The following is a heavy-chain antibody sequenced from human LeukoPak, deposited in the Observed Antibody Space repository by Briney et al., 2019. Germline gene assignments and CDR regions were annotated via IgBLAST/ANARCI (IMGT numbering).Heavy chain of an antibody. CDR1: GFTFSSYG. Sequence: GGSLRLSCAASGFTFSSYGMHWVRQAPGKGLEWVAVIWYDGSNKYYVDSVKGRFTISRDNSKNTLYLQMNSLRAEDTAVYYCARGDYYDSSGYGDYWGQGTLVTVSS. CDR3: ARGDYYDSSGYGDY. V-gene: IGHV3-33*01. CDR2: IWYDGSNK. J-gene: IGHJ4*02. D-gene: IGHD3-22*01.